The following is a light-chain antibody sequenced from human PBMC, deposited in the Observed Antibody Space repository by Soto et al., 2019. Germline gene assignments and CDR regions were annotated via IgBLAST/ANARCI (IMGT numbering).Light chain of an antibody. Sequence: EIVLTQSPATLSVSPGERATLSCRASQSVSSNLAWYQQRPGQPLRLLIYDASTRATGVTGRFSGSGSGTEVTRTISSLQSEDFAVYYCQQYDNLPRTFGQGTKLEIK. J-gene: IGKJ2*01. V-gene: IGKV3-15*01. CDR3: QQYDNLPRT. CDR2: DAS. CDR1: QSVSSN.